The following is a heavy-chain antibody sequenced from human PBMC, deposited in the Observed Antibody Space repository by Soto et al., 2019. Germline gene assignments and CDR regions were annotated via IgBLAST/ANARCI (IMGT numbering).Heavy chain of an antibody. CDR3: AGNVLRYFDWLNGAFDI. V-gene: IGHV5-10-1*01. Sequence: PXESLKISCKGSGYSFTSYWISWVRQMPGKGLEWMGRIDPSDSYTNYSPSFQRHVTISADKSISTAYLQWRSLKASDTAMYYCAGNVLRYFDWLNGAFDIWGQGTMVTVSS. J-gene: IGHJ3*02. D-gene: IGHD3-9*01. CDR1: GYSFTSYW. CDR2: IDPSDSYT.